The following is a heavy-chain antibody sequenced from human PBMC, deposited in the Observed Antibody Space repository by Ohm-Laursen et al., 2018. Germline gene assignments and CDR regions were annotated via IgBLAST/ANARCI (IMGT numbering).Heavy chain of an antibody. Sequence: SLRLSCAASGFTFDDYAMHWVRQAPGKGLEWVSGISWNSGSIGYADSVKGRFTISRDNSKNTLYLQMNSLRAEDTAVYYCAKVEASEEYYFDYWGQGTLVTVSS. J-gene: IGHJ4*02. CDR1: GFTFDDYA. CDR2: ISWNSGSI. D-gene: IGHD5-24*01. V-gene: IGHV3-9*01. CDR3: AKVEASEEYYFDY.